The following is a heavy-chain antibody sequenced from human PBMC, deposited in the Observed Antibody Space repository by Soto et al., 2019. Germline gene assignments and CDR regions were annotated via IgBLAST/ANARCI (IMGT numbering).Heavy chain of an antibody. CDR2: ISAYNGNT. V-gene: IGHV1-18*04. CDR3: ARDWAGYCSGGSCFDAFDI. J-gene: IGHJ3*02. D-gene: IGHD2-15*01. Sequence: GASVKVSCKASGYTFTSYGISWVRQAPGQGLEWMGWISAYNGNTNYAQKLQGRVTMTTDTSTSTAYMELRSLRSDDTAVYYCARDWAGYCSGGSCFDAFDIWGQGTMVTASS. CDR1: GYTFTSYG.